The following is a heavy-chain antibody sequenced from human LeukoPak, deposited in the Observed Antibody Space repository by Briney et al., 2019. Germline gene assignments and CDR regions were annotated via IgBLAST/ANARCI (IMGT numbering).Heavy chain of an antibody. D-gene: IGHD6-13*01. V-gene: IGHV4-34*01. CDR2: INHSGST. CDR1: GGSFSGYY. Sequence: PSETLSLTCAVYGGSFSGYYWSWIRQTPGKGLEWIGEINHSGSTNYNPSLKSRVTISVDTSKNQFSLKLSSVTAADTAVYYCARGWKVAAASYYYYYGMDVWGQGTTVTVSS. J-gene: IGHJ6*02. CDR3: ARGWKVAAASYYYYYGMDV.